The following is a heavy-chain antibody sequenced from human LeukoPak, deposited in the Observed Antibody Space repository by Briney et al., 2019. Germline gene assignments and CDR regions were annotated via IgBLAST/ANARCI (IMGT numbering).Heavy chain of an antibody. CDR2: IYYTGST. V-gene: IGHV4-34*01. Sequence: ASETLSLTCAVYGGSFSGYYWSWIRQPPGKGLEWIGTIYYTGSTNYNPSLKSRVTISVDTSKNQFSLQLNSVTPEDTAVYYCARARSSQWELPRGYLFYMDVWGKGTTVTVS. CDR1: GGSFSGYY. D-gene: IGHD1-26*01. CDR3: ARARSSQWELPRGYLFYMDV. J-gene: IGHJ6*03.